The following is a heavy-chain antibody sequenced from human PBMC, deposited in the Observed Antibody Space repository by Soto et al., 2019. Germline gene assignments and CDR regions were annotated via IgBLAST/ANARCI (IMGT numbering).Heavy chain of an antibody. CDR2: IYFNGNT. CDR3: ARLLSGHYFDY. CDR1: GGSITSTISSSSYN. D-gene: IGHD1-26*01. J-gene: IGHJ4*02. V-gene: IGHV4-39*02. Sequence: PSETLSLTCSVSGGSITSTISSSSYNWGWIRQPPGKGLEWIGSIYFNGNTYYNPSLKSRVTVSADTPKNHFSLKLSSVTAADTAGYDGARLLSGHYFDYWGQETLVT.